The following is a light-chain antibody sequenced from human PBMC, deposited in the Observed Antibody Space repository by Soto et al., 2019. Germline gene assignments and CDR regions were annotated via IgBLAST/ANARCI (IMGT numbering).Light chain of an antibody. V-gene: IGKV3-11*01. Sequence: ERVMTQSPATLSVSPGESATLSCRASQSVSSNLAWYQQKPGQAPRLLIYDASNRATGIPARFSGSGSGTDFTLTISSLEPEDFAVYYCQQRSNWPITFGQGTRLEI. CDR3: QQRSNWPIT. CDR1: QSVSSN. CDR2: DAS. J-gene: IGKJ5*01.